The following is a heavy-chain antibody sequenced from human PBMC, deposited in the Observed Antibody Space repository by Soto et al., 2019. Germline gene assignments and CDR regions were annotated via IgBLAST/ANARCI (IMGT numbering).Heavy chain of an antibody. CDR2: ISVDNGNT. V-gene: IGHV1-18*01. Sequence: QGQLVQSGAEVKKPGASVKVSCKASGYTFTDYDISWVRQAPGQGLEWMGWISVDNGNTKYVESLPGRVTMTTDTSTSTAYLEVRSLRSDDTAVYYCARTSVSNYNWFDPWGQGTLVAVSS. CDR1: GYTFTDYD. CDR3: ARTSVSNYNWFDP. J-gene: IGHJ5*02. D-gene: IGHD4-4*01.